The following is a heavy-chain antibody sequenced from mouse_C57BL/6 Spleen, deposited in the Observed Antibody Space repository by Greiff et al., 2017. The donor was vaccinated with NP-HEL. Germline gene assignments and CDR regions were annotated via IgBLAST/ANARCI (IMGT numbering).Heavy chain of an antibody. CDR3: ARGDYDGSRLAY. J-gene: IGHJ3*01. Sequence: EVQLVESGGGLVKPGGSLKLSCAASGFTFSSYAMSWVRQTPEKRLEWVATISDGGSYTYYPDNVKGRFTISRDNAKNNLYLQMSHLKSEDTAMYYCARGDYDGSRLAYWGQGTLVTVSA. D-gene: IGHD1-1*01. CDR1: GFTFSSYA. V-gene: IGHV5-4*01. CDR2: ISDGGSYT.